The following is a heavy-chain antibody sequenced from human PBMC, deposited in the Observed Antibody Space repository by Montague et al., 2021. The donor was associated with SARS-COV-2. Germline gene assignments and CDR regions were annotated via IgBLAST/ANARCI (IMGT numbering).Heavy chain of an antibody. J-gene: IGHJ4*02. CDR2: INHSGST. V-gene: IGHV4-34*01. CDR3: ARPVSSSWHRFEY. Sequence: SETLSLTCAVYGGSLSGYYWAWIRQTPAKGLEWIGEINHSGSTNYNPSLKSRVTISIDMSKNQFSLNLESVTAADTAVFYCARPVSSSWHRFEYWGQGTLVTVSS. D-gene: IGHD2-15*01. CDR1: GGSLSGYY.